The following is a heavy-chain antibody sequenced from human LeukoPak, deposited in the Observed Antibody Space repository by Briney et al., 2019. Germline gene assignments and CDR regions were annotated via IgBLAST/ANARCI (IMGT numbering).Heavy chain of an antibody. Sequence: GGSLRLSCAASGFTFSNYAMSWVRRAPGKGLEWVSVIGSSGAGTYYADSVKGRFTISRDNSKNTLYLQMNSLRAEDTAVYYCAKVSNYGLYYFDYWGQGTLVTVSS. J-gene: IGHJ4*02. CDR1: GFTFSNYA. D-gene: IGHD3-10*01. CDR2: IGSSGAGT. CDR3: AKVSNYGLYYFDY. V-gene: IGHV3-23*01.